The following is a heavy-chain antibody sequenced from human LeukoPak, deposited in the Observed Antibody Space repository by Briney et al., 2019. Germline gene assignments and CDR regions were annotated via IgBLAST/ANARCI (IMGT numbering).Heavy chain of an antibody. J-gene: IGHJ4*02. Sequence: GGSLRLSCAAPGFPFSSYAMHWVRQAPGKGLGWVGVILYDGSNKYYADSVKGRFTISRDNSKNTLYLQMNSLRAEDTAVYYCARSAGYSSGWAFDYFDYWGQGTLVTVSS. CDR2: ILYDGSNK. CDR3: ARSAGYSSGWAFDYFDY. D-gene: IGHD6-19*01. V-gene: IGHV3-30-3*01. CDR1: GFPFSSYA.